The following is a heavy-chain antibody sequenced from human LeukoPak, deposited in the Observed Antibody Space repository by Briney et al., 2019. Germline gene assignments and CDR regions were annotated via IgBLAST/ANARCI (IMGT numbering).Heavy chain of an antibody. CDR1: GGSFSGYY. V-gene: IGHV4-59*10. CDR2: IYTSGST. CDR3: ARDSSGSTRPYYYYYMDV. Sequence: SETLSLTCAVYGGSFSGYYWSWIRQPPGKGLEWIGRIYTSGSTNYNPSLKSRVTMSVDTSKNQFSLKLSSVTAADTAVYYCARDSSGSTRPYYYYYMDVWGKGTTVTISS. D-gene: IGHD6-19*01. J-gene: IGHJ6*03.